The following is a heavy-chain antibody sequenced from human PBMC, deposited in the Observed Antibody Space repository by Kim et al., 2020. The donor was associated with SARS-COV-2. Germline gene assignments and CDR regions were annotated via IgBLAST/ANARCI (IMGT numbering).Heavy chain of an antibody. D-gene: IGHD2-2*01. CDR2: IHISRGT. J-gene: IGHJ6*02. CDR1: GASVDSHSYS. V-gene: IGHV4-61*01. Sequence: SETLSLTCIVSGASVDSHSYSWTWIRQPPGKGLEWIGYIHISRGTNYNPSLNSRVTMSLDTSRDQFYLRLTSVTAADSAVYFCARAALGGYAWDVWGQGTTAIVS. CDR3: ARAALGGYAWDV.